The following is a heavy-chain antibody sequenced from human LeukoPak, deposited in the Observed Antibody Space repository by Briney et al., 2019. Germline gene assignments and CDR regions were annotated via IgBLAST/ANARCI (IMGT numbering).Heavy chain of an antibody. Sequence: SETLSLTCTVSGGSISSSSYYWGWIRQPPGKGLEWIGSIYYSGSTYYNPSLKSRVTISVDTSKNQFSLKLSSVTAADTAVYYCARGQREKPMRDCTNGVCYIRYYYYYMDVWGKGTTVTVSS. V-gene: IGHV4-39*07. CDR3: ARGQREKPMRDCTNGVCYIRYYYYYMDV. J-gene: IGHJ6*03. CDR2: IYYSGST. D-gene: IGHD2-8*01. CDR1: GGSISSSSYY.